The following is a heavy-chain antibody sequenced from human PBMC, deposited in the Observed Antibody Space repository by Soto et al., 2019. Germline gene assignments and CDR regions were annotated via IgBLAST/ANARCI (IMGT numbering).Heavy chain of an antibody. Sequence: ASVKVSCKASGYTFTIYGISCVLQSPLQWLEWMGCISAYNGNTNYAQKLQGRVTMTTDTSTSTAYMELRSLRSDDTAVYYCARVGSSGWYSYYGMDVWGQGTTVTVSS. CDR2: ISAYNGNT. J-gene: IGHJ6*02. V-gene: IGHV1-18*04. CDR1: GYTFTIYG. CDR3: ARVGSSGWYSYYGMDV. D-gene: IGHD6-19*01.